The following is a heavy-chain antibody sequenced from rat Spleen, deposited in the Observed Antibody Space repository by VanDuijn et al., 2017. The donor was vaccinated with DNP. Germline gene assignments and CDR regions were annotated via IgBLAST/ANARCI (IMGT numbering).Heavy chain of an antibody. J-gene: IGHJ4*01. D-gene: IGHD1-1*01. Sequence: QVQLKESGPGLVQPSQTLSLTCTVSGFSLTNYHVHWVRQPPGKGLEWMGRIQSGGSTDYNSVLKSRLSLTRDTSKNQVFLKMNSLQIEDTATYFCSREGQPYYSMDAWGQGTSVTVSS. CDR2: IQSGGST. V-gene: IGHV2-27*01. CDR1: GFSLTNYH. CDR3: SREGQPYYSMDA.